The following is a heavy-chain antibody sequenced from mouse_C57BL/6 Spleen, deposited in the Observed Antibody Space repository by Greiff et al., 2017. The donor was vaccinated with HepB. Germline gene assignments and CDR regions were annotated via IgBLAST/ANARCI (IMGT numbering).Heavy chain of an antibody. CDR3: TTRGLGGFAY. D-gene: IGHD3-3*01. J-gene: IGHJ3*01. CDR1: GFNIKDDY. Sequence: EVQLVESGAELVRPGASVKLSCTASGFNIKDDYMHWVKQRPEQGLEWIGWIDPENGDTEYASKFQGKATITADTSSNTAYLQLSSLTSEDTAVYYCTTRGLGGFAYWGQGTLVPVSA. CDR2: IDPENGDT. V-gene: IGHV14-4*01.